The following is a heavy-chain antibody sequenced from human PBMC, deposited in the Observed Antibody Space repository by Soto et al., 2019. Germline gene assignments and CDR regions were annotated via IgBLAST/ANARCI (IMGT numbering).Heavy chain of an antibody. Sequence: QLQLQESGSGLVRPSQTLSLTCAVSGGSISSGGYSWNWIRQPPGKGLEWIGYIYHSGSTLYNPSLNSRVXXXVXXSKNQFSLKLSSVTAADTAVYYCARDQLEGNWFDPWGQGTLVTVSS. CDR3: ARDQLEGNWFDP. CDR2: IYHSGST. D-gene: IGHD1-1*01. CDR1: GGSISSGGYS. V-gene: IGHV4-30-2*01. J-gene: IGHJ5*02.